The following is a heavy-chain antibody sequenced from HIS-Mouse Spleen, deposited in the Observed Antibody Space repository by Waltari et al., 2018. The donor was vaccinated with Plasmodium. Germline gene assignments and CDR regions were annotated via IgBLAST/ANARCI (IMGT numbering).Heavy chain of an antibody. V-gene: IGHV4-38-2*02. CDR3: ARDDLGY. J-gene: IGHJ4*02. CDR1: GYSISSGYY. Sequence: QVQLQESGPGLVKPSETLSLTCTVPGYSISSGYYWGWIRQPPGKGLEWIGSIYHSGSTYYNPSLKSRVTISVDTSKNQFSLKLSSVTAADTAVYYCARDDLGYWGQGTLVTVSS. CDR2: IYHSGST.